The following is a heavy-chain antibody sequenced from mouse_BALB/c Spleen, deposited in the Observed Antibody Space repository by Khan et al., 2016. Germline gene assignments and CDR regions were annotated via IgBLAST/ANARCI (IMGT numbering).Heavy chain of an antibody. CDR3: ARTFWYFED. Sequence: EVKLLESGGGLVQPGGSLKLSCAASGFDFSSYWMRWVRQAPGKGLEWIGEINPDSSTINYMPSLKDKFIISSDNAKNTLYLQMSKVRSEDTALYNWARTFWYFEDWGAGTTVTVSS. V-gene: IGHV4-1*02. CDR2: INPDSSTI. CDR1: GFDFSSYW. J-gene: IGHJ1*01.